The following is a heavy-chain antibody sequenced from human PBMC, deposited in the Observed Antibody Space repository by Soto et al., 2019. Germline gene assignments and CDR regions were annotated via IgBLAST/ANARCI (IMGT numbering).Heavy chain of an antibody. CDR2: ISSSGTVT. J-gene: IGHJ5*02. Sequence: QVQLVESGGGLVRPGGSLRLSCAASGFTFIDYDMSWIRQAPGQGREWVSCISSSGTVTNYADSVKGRFTISRDNAQNSLYGEMNSLRVEDTAVYYCARKGPRAARPNHWGQGTLVTVSS. CDR3: ARKGPRAARPNH. CDR1: GFTFIDYD. V-gene: IGHV3-11*01. D-gene: IGHD6-6*01.